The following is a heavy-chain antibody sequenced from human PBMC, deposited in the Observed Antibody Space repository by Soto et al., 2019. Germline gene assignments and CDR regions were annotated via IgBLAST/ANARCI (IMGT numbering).Heavy chain of an antibody. J-gene: IGHJ4*02. D-gene: IGHD6-19*01. V-gene: IGHV6-1*01. CDR3: ARDLATAGTGLFGY. CDR2: TYYRSKWYH. CDR1: GDSVSSNSAA. Sequence: PSQTLSLTCAISGDSVSSNSAAWNWIRQSPSRGLEWLGRTYYRSKWYHGYAVSVGSRITINADTSRNQFSLELDSVTPEDTAVYYCARDLATAGTGLFGYWGQGTLVTVSS.